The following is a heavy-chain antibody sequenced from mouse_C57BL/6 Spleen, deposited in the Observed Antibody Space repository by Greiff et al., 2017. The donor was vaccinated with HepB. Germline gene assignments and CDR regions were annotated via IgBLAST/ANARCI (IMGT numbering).Heavy chain of an antibody. CDR2: ISDGGSYT. D-gene: IGHD2-2*01. V-gene: IGHV5-4*01. J-gene: IGHJ2*01. Sequence: EVQRVESGGGLVKPGGSLKPSCAASGFTFSSYAISWVRQTPEKRLEWVATISDGGSYTYYPDNVKGRFPISRDNAKNNLYLQMSHLKSEDTAMYYCARGLWFFDYWGQGTTLTVSS. CDR1: GFTFSSYA. CDR3: ARGLWFFDY.